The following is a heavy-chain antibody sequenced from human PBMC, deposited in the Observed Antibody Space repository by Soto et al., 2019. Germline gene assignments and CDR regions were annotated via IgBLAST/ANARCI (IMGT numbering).Heavy chain of an antibody. V-gene: IGHV1-18*01. CDR2: VSAYNGNT. J-gene: IGHJ5*02. CDR3: ARDRFWIVVPAAIDNWFDP. Sequence: GASVKVSCKASGYTFTSYGISWVRQAPGQGLEWMGWVSAYNGNTNYAQKLQGRVTMTTDTSTSTAYMELRSLRSDDTAVYYCARDRFWIVVPAAIDNWFDPWGQGTLVTVSS. CDR1: GYTFTSYG. D-gene: IGHD2-2*01.